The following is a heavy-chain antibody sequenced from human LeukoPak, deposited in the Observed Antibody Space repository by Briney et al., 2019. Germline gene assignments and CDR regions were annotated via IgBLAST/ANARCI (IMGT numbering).Heavy chain of an antibody. CDR2: INPGGSSI. J-gene: IGHJ4*02. CDR1: GCTFSSYW. D-gene: IGHD1-14*01. Sequence: GGSLRLSCAASGCTFSSYWMHWVRQVPGKGLVWVARINPGGSSITYADSVKGRFTISRDNAKNTLYLQMDSLRAEDTGVYYCARSNQADDYWGQGTLVTVSS. V-gene: IGHV3-74*01. CDR3: ARSNQADDY.